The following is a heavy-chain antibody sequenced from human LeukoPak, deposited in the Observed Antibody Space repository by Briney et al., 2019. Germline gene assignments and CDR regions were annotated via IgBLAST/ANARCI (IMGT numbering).Heavy chain of an antibody. CDR3: ASSTYDSSGYALSSWYFDL. D-gene: IGHD3-22*01. Sequence: SETLSLTCAVYGGSFSGYYWSWIRQPPGKGLEWIGEINHSGSTNYNPSLKSRVTISVDTSKNQFSLKLSSVTAADTAVYYCASSTYDSSGYALSSWYFDLWGRGTLVTVSS. V-gene: IGHV4-34*01. J-gene: IGHJ2*01. CDR2: INHSGST. CDR1: GGSFSGYY.